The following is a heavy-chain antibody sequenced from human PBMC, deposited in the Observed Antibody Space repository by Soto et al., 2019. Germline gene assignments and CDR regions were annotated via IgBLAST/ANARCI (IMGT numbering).Heavy chain of an antibody. Sequence: GSLRLSCEASGLTFSRHAMNWVRQAPGKGLEWVSVISGSGGDTYYADSVKGRFTISRDNSKNTVYLQMNSLRAEDTAIYYCSKDPPIVGATGGYYFDSWGHGTLVTVSS. V-gene: IGHV3-23*01. CDR3: SKDPPIVGATGGYYFDS. CDR2: ISGSGGDT. D-gene: IGHD1-26*01. J-gene: IGHJ4*01. CDR1: GLTFSRHA.